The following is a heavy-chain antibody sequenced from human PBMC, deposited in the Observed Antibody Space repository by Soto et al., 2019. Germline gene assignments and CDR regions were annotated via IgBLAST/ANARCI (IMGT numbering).Heavy chain of an antibody. Sequence: SETLSLTCTVSGDSISTYYWSWIRQPPGKGLEWLGYISYSGFTSFNPSLKSRITISADTSKNQFSLSLTSVTAADTAVYYCANTAWDGAVAGYWFDPWGQGNLVTVSS. CDR2: ISYSGFT. CDR3: ANTAWDGAVAGYWFDP. J-gene: IGHJ5*02. CDR1: GDSISTYY. D-gene: IGHD6-19*01. V-gene: IGHV4-59*01.